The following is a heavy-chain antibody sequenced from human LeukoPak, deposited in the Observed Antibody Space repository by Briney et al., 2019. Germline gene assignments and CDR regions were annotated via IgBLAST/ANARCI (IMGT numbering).Heavy chain of an antibody. D-gene: IGHD3-16*01. CDR3: VRDVGAVRGEVYFDY. CDR2: ITGSGPYI. CDR1: GFTFSNYW. J-gene: IGHJ4*02. V-gene: IGHV3-21*01. Sequence: GGSLRLSCAASGFTFSNYWMHWVRQSPGKGLEWVSSITGSGPYILYADSVKRRFTISRDNAKNSLYLQMNGLRAEDTAIYYCVRDVGAVRGEVYFDYWGQGTLVTVSS.